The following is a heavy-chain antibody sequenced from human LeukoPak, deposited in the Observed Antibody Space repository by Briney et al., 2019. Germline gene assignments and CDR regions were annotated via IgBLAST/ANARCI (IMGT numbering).Heavy chain of an antibody. CDR1: GFSFSTSGVG. CDR2: IYWDEDK. Sequence: ESGPTLVNPIQTLTLTCTFSGFSFSTSGVGVGWIRQPPGKPLEWLAVIYWDEDKRYRPSLKSRLTITKDTSKNQVVLTMTNMDPVDTATYYCARSPYYDILTGSRGTFDYWGRGILVTVSS. J-gene: IGHJ4*02. CDR3: ARSPYYDILTGSRGTFDY. D-gene: IGHD3-9*01. V-gene: IGHV2-5*02.